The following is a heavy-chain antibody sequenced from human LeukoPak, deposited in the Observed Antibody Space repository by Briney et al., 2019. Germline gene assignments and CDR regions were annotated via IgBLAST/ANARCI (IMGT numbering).Heavy chain of an antibody. V-gene: IGHV4-34*01. D-gene: IGHD1-26*01. CDR3: ARRPRNSGSDDGPPGLDY. CDR1: GESFNGYH. CDR2: INHSGTT. J-gene: IGHJ4*02. Sequence: SETLSLTCAVFGESFNGYHWTWIRQPPEKGLEWIGEINHSGTTNYNPSLQSRVTMSVDSSKNQFFLYVSSVTAADTAVYYCARRPRNSGSDDGPPGLDYWGQGTLVTVSS.